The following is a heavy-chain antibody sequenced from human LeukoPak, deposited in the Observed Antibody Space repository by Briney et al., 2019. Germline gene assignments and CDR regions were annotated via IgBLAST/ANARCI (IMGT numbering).Heavy chain of an antibody. J-gene: IGHJ5*02. CDR3: ARAQRVEDRGYNWFDP. CDR1: GFSLSDYV. D-gene: IGHD3-3*01. CDR2: ISSNGIST. V-gene: IGHV3-64*01. Sequence: PGGSRRLSCVASGFSLSDYVMHWVRQTPGKGLEYVSSISSNGISTHYIRSVKGRFIISRDNSKNTLYLQMGGLRPDDMGVYYCARAQRVEDRGYNWFDPWGQGILVTVSS.